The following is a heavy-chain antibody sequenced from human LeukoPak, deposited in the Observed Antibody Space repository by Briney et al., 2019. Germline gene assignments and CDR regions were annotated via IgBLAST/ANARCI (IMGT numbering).Heavy chain of an antibody. CDR2: FDPEDGET. CDR3: ATGNPQDIVATISFDY. Sequence: ASVKVSCKVSGYTLTELSVHWVRQAPGKGLEWMGGFDPEDGETIYAQKFQGRVTMTEDTSTDTAYMELSSLRSEDTAVYYCATGNPQDIVATISFDYWGQGTLVTVSS. J-gene: IGHJ4*02. V-gene: IGHV1-24*01. CDR1: GYTLTELS. D-gene: IGHD5-12*01.